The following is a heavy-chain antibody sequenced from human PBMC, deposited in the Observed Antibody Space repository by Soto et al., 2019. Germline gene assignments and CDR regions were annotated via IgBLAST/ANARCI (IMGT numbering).Heavy chain of an antibody. CDR2: ISGYNGKT. Sequence: QGQLVQSGPEVKKPGASVKVSCKASGYTFTSFGVSWLRQAPGQGPEWMGWISGYNGKTKYAQKVQGRVTLTTDTSTPTAHMELRNLRSDDTAVYYCARDKMIDDFGLGTFDYWGQGTVVTVSS. D-gene: IGHD3-10*01. V-gene: IGHV1-18*04. CDR1: GYTFTSFG. CDR3: ARDKMIDDFGLGTFDY. J-gene: IGHJ4*02.